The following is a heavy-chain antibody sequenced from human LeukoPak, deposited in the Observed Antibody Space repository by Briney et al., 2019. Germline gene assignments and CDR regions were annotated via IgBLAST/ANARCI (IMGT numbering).Heavy chain of an antibody. CDR3: AKMATIRGFFDY. CDR2: ISGSGGST. Sequence: GGSLRLSCAASGFTFSSYAMSWVRQAPGKGLEWVSAISGSGGSTYYADSVKGRFTISRDNSKNTLYLRMNGLRAEDTAVYYCAKMATIRGFFDYWGQGTLVTVSS. V-gene: IGHV3-23*01. D-gene: IGHD5-24*01. J-gene: IGHJ4*02. CDR1: GFTFSSYA.